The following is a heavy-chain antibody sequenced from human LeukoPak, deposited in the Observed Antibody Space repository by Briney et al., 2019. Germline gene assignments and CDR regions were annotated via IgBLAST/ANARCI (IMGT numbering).Heavy chain of an antibody. CDR3: ESEGGSIAVVPLDY. Sequence: GGSLRLSCAASGFTFSSYSVNWVRQAPGKGLEWVSSISSSSSYIYYADSVKGRFTISRDNAKNSLYLQMNSLRAEVTAAYYCESEGGSIAVVPLDYWGQGVLVTVSS. CDR1: GFTFSSYS. V-gene: IGHV3-21*01. CDR2: ISSSSSYI. D-gene: IGHD6-19*01. J-gene: IGHJ4*02.